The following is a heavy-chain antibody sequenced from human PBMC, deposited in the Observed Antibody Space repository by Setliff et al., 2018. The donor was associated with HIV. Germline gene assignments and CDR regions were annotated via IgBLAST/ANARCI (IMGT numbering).Heavy chain of an antibody. CDR2: IYYTGSD. Sequence: SETLSLTCTVSGGSISSSSYYWGWIRQPPGKGLEWIGSIYYTGSDYYNPSLKSRVTISVDTSKNQFSLKLRSVTAADTAVYYCARGAGLYGDYHVYWGQGTLVTVSS. CDR3: ARGAGLYGDYHVY. V-gene: IGHV4-39*07. D-gene: IGHD4-17*01. CDR1: GGSISSSSYY. J-gene: IGHJ4*02.